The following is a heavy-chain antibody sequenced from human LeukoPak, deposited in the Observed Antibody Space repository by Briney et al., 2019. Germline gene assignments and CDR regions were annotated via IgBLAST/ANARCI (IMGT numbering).Heavy chain of an antibody. CDR3: ARAPPRRGYSGYDSCY. D-gene: IGHD5-12*01. Sequence: GASVKVSCKASGYTFTSYDINWVRQATGQGLEWMGWMNPNSGNTGYAQKFQGRVTMTRNTSISTAYMELSSLRSEDTAVYYCARAPPRRGYSGYDSCYWGQGTLVTVSS. CDR2: MNPNSGNT. V-gene: IGHV1-8*01. J-gene: IGHJ4*02. CDR1: GYTFTSYD.